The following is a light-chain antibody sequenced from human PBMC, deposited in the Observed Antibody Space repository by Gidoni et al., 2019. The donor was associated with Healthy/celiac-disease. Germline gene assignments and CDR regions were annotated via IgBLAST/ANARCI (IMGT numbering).Light chain of an antibody. Sequence: IVLTQSPATLSLSPGQRATLACRASQGVSSDLAWYQQKPGQAPRLLIYDASNRATGIPARFSGSGSGTDFTLTISSLEPEDFAVYYGQQRSNWPRTFGQGTKVEIK. V-gene: IGKV3-11*01. CDR1: QGVSSD. CDR2: DAS. J-gene: IGKJ1*01. CDR3: QQRSNWPRT.